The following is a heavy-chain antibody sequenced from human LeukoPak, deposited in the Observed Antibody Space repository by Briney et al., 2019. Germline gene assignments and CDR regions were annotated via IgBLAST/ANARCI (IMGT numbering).Heavy chain of an antibody. V-gene: IGHV3-30*04. Sequence: PGGSLRLSCAASGFTFSSYAMHWVRQAPGKGLEWVAVISYDGSNKYYADSVKGRFTISRDNSKNTLYLQMNSLRAEDTAVYYCARDQPYYDYVWGSPNYWGQGTLVTVSS. CDR1: GFTFSSYA. D-gene: IGHD3-16*01. CDR2: ISYDGSNK. CDR3: ARDQPYYDYVWGSPNY. J-gene: IGHJ4*02.